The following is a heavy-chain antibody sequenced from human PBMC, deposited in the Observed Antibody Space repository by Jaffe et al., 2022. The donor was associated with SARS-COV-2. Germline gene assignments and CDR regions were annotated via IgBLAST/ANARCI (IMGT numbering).Heavy chain of an antibody. CDR1: GGSISSYY. D-gene: IGHD3-22*01. CDR2: IYYSGST. J-gene: IGHJ4*02. CDR3: ARHVGDYDSSGYVT. Sequence: QVQLQESGPGLVKPSETLSLTCTVSGGSISSYYWSWIRQPPGKGLEWIGYIYYSGSTNYNPSLKSRVTISVDTSKNQFSLKLSSVTAADTAVYYCARHVGDYDSSGYVTWGQGTLVTVSS. V-gene: IGHV4-59*08.